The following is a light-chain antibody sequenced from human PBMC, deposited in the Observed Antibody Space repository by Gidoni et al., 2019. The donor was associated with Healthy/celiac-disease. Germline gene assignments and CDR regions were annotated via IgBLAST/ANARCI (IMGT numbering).Light chain of an antibody. V-gene: IGKV1-39*01. J-gene: IGKJ4*01. CDR2: AAS. CDR1: QSTSSY. CDR3: QQGYNTPLT. Sequence: EIQMSQSPSSLSASVVDRVTITCRASQSTSSYLNWYQQKPGKAPKLLIYAASSLQSGVPSRFSGSGSGTDFTLTISSLQPEDFATYYCQQGYNTPLTFGGGTKVEIK.